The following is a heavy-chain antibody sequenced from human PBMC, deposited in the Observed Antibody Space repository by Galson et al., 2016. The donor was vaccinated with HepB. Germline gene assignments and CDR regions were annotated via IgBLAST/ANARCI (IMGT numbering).Heavy chain of an antibody. D-gene: IGHD6-19*01. V-gene: IGHV4-39*07. J-gene: IGHJ5*02. CDR2: IYYNGTN. CDR1: GDSISTSDTYY. CDR3: AKIPHSRSSSGRFDP. Sequence: SETLSLTCTVSGDSISTSDTYYWGWVRQSPVKGLEWIGTIYYNGTNYYKPSLKSRVTISVDTSKNQFSLRGNSVTAADTAVYYCAKIPHSRSSSGRFDPWGRGTLVTVSS.